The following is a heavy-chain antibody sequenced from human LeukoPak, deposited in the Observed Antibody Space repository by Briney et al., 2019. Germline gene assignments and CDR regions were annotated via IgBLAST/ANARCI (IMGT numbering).Heavy chain of an antibody. D-gene: IGHD3-9*01. J-gene: IGHJ4*02. CDR3: ARLRLTGYAYFDY. CDR2: INHSGST. V-gene: IGHV4-34*01. Sequence: SETLSLTCAVYGGSFSGYYWCWIRQPPGKGLEWIGEINHSGSTNYNPSLKSRVTISVDTSKNQFSLKLSSVTAADTAVYYCARLRLTGYAYFDYWGQGTLVTVSS. CDR1: GGSFSGYY.